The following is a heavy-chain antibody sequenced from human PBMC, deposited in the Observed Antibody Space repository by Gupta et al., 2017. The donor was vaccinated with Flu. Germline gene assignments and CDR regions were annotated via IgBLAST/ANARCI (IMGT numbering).Heavy chain of an antibody. CDR1: GYSFTTYW. Sequence: EVQLVQSGAEVKKPGESLKISCTGFGYSFTTYWIAWVRQMPGKGLEWMGVINPGDSDTTYSPSFEGLVTISADKSINTAYLQWTSLKASDTAIYYCARQRNMNTYLPSAFPDYWGQGALVTVSP. J-gene: IGHJ4*02. CDR2: INPGDSDT. CDR3: ARQRNMNTYLPSAFPDY. V-gene: IGHV5-51*01. D-gene: IGHD3-16*01.